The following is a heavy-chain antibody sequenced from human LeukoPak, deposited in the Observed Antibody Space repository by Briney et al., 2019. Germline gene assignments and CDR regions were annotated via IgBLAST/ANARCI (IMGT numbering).Heavy chain of an antibody. V-gene: IGHV3-30*04. Sequence: GGSLRLSCVASGFTFNSYAMHWVRQAPGKGLEWVAVISYDGSNKYYADSVKGRFTISRDNSKNTLYLQMNSLRAEDTAVYYCAKDDYYYYKDVWGKGTTVTVSS. CDR2: ISYDGSNK. CDR3: AKDDYYYYKDV. CDR1: GFTFNSYA. J-gene: IGHJ6*03.